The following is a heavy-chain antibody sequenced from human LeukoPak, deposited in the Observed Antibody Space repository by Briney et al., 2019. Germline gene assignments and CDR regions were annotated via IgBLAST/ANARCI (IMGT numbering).Heavy chain of an antibody. CDR2: ISSSSSTI. V-gene: IGHV3-48*04. Sequence: GGSLRLSCAASGFTFSSYSMNWVRQAPGKGLEWVSYISSSSSTIYYADSVKGRFTISRDNAKNSLYLQMNSLRAEDTAVYYCARDQYPSVNYYDFGWFDPWGQGTLVTVSS. D-gene: IGHD3-22*01. J-gene: IGHJ5*02. CDR1: GFTFSSYS. CDR3: ARDQYPSVNYYDFGWFDP.